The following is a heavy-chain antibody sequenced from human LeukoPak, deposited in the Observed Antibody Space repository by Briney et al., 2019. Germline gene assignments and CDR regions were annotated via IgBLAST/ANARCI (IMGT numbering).Heavy chain of an antibody. J-gene: IGHJ4*02. D-gene: IGHD3-16*01. CDR1: GFTFTSYG. CDR2: ISYDGSNK. Sequence: ARSLRLSCVGSGFTFTSYGMHWVRQAPGKGLEWVAVISYDGSNKYYADSVKGRFTISRDNSKNTLSLQMNSLRAEDTAVYYCAKDVRIPFLEYWGQGTLVTVSS. V-gene: IGHV3-30*18. CDR3: AKDVRIPFLEY.